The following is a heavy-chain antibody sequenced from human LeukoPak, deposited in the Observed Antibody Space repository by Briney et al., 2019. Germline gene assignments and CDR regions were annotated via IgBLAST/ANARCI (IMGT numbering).Heavy chain of an antibody. V-gene: IGHV4-34*01. CDR3: ARERLPAASTRSWFDP. CDR1: GGSFSGYY. CDR2: INHSGST. J-gene: IGHJ5*02. D-gene: IGHD2-2*01. Sequence: RPSETLSLTCAVYGGSFSGYYWSWIRQPPGKGLEWIGEINHSGSTNYNPSLKSRVTISVDTSKNQFSLKLSSVTAADTAVYYCARERLPAASTRSWFDPWGQGTLVTVSS.